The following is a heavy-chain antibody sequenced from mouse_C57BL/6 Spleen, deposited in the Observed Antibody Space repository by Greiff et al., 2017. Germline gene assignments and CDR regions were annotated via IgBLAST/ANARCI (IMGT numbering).Heavy chain of an antibody. CDR3: ARRLTTDYAMDY. CDR2: IDPSDSYT. J-gene: IGHJ4*01. Sequence: VQLQQPGAELVMPGASVKLSCKASGYTFTSYWMHWVKQRPGQGLEWIGEIDPSDSYTNYNQKFKGKSTLTVDKSSSTAYMQLSRLTSEDSAVYYCARRLTTDYAMDYWGQGTSVTVSS. D-gene: IGHD1-1*01. CDR1: GYTFTSYW. V-gene: IGHV1-69*01.